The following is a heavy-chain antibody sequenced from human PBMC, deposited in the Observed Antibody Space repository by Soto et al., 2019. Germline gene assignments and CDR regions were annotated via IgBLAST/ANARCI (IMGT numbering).Heavy chain of an antibody. D-gene: IGHD2-15*01. CDR1: GDSVSSNSAA. V-gene: IGHV6-1*01. Sequence: PSQTLSLTCAISGDSVSSNSAAWNWIRQSPSRGLEWLGRTYYRSKWYNDYAVSVKSRITINPDTSKNQFSLQLNSVTPEDTAVYYCARAYSGRLPRRADYYFAMDVWGQGTTVTGSS. CDR2: TYYRSKWYN. CDR3: ARAYSGRLPRRADYYFAMDV. J-gene: IGHJ6*02.